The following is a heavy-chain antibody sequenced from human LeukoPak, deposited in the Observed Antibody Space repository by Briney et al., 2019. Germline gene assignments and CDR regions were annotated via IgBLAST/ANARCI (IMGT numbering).Heavy chain of an antibody. J-gene: IGHJ4*02. CDR2: ITGGSGAK. Sequence: PGGSLRVSCTASGFTFSNFAMSWVRQAPGKGLEWVSTITGGSGAKYYADSVKGRFTISRDNSKDTLYLQMHSLRAEDTAVYFCAKDTPLTTYTSGWSSNSFDYWGQGTLVAVSS. CDR3: AKDTPLTTYTSGWSSNSFDY. CDR1: GFTFSNFA. V-gene: IGHV3-23*01. D-gene: IGHD6-19*01.